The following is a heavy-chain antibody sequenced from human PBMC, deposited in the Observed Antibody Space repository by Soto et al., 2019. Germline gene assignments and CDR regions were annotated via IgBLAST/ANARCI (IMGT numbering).Heavy chain of an antibody. Sequence: QVQLQQWGAGLLKPSETLSLTCAVYGGSFSGYYWSWIRQPPGKGLEWIGEINHSGSTNYNPSLKSRVTISVDTSKNQFSLKLSSVTAADTAVYYCARGYSYGYSYYYYGMDVWGQGTTVTVSS. D-gene: IGHD5-18*01. J-gene: IGHJ6*02. CDR3: ARGYSYGYSYYYYGMDV. CDR2: INHSGST. V-gene: IGHV4-34*01. CDR1: GGSFSGYY.